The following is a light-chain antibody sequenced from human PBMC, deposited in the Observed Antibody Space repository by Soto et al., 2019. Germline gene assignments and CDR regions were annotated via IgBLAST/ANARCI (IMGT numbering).Light chain of an antibody. CDR3: QQYGSSPGIT. CDR1: QSVSSSY. V-gene: IGKV3-20*01. J-gene: IGKJ5*01. Sequence: EIVLTQSPGTLSLSPGERATLSCRASQSVSSSYLAWYQQKPGQAPRLLIYGASGRATGLPDWFSGSGSGTDFTLTISRLEPEDFAVYYCQQYGSSPGITFGQGTRLEIK. CDR2: GAS.